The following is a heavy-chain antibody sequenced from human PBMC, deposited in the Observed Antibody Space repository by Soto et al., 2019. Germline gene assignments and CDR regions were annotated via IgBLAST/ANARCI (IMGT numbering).Heavy chain of an antibody. D-gene: IGHD2-8*01. CDR3: AKDLGMVYEGYYGMDV. V-gene: IGHV3-43*01. CDR2: ISWDGGST. CDR1: GFTFDDYT. J-gene: IGHJ6*02. Sequence: GGSLRLSCAASGFTFDDYTMHWVRQAPGKGLEWVSLISWDGGSTYYADSVKGRFTISRDNSKNSLYLQMNSLRTEDTALYYCAKDLGMVYEGYYGMDVWGQGTTVTVSS.